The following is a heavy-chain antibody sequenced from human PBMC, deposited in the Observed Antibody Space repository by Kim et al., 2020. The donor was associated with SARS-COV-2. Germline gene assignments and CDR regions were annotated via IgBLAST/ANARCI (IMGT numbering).Heavy chain of an antibody. CDR1: GFTFSSYG. CDR3: AETGGYSSGWYRDYFDY. Sequence: GGSLRLSCAASGFTFSSYGMHWVRQAPGKGLEWVAVISYDGSNKYYADSVKGRFTISRDNSKNKLYLQMNSLRAEDKAVYYCAETGGYSSGWYRDYFDYWGQGTLVTVSS. J-gene: IGHJ4*02. CDR2: ISYDGSNK. D-gene: IGHD6-19*01. V-gene: IGHV3-30*18.